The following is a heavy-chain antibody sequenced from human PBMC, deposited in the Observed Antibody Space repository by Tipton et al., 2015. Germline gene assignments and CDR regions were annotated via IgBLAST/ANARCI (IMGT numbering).Heavy chain of an antibody. CDR1: GFTFSTAW. CDR3: AKDPSTWVVVPAAINY. J-gene: IGHJ4*02. D-gene: IGHD2-2*01. CDR2: INWNGGSR. Sequence: SLRLSCAASGFTFSTAWMSWVRQAPGKGLEWVSGINWNGGSRGYADSVKGRFTISRDNVKNSLYLDMISLRAEDTAIYYCAKDPSTWVVVPAAINYWGQGTLVTVSS. V-gene: IGHV3-20*04.